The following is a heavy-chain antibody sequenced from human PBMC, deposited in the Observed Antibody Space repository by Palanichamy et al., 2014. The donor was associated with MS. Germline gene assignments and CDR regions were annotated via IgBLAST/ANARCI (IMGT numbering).Heavy chain of an antibody. CDR2: ISYDGSNK. J-gene: IGHJ6*02. V-gene: IGHV3-30*18. CDR3: AKGNQAMAGTYYYYGMDV. CDR1: GFTFSSYG. Sequence: PGRSLRLSCAASGFTFSSYGMHWVRQAPGKGLEWVAVISYDGSNKYYADSVKGRFTISRDNSKNTLYLQMNSLRAEDTAVYYCAKGNQAMAGTYYYYGMDVWGQGTTVTVSS. D-gene: IGHD6-19*01.